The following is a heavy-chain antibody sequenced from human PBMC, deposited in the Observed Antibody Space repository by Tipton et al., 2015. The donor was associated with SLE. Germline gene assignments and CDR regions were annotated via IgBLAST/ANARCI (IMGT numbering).Heavy chain of an antibody. Sequence: TLSFTCTVSGGSISSGSYYWSWIRQPAGKGLEWIGRIYTSGSTNYNPSLKSRVTISADTSKNQFSLKLSSVTAADTAVYYCARVKAVAGHGNAFDIWGQGTMVTVSS. CDR2: IYTSGST. D-gene: IGHD6-19*01. J-gene: IGHJ3*02. CDR3: ARVKAVAGHGNAFDI. CDR1: GGSISSGSYY. V-gene: IGHV4-61*02.